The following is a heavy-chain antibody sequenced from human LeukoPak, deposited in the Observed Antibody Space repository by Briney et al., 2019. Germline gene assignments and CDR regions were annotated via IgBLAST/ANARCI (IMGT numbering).Heavy chain of an antibody. CDR2: ICGSGGST. Sequence: GGSLRLSCAASGLTLSSYAMSWARQAPGKGLEWVSAICGSGGSTYYADSVKGRFTISRDNSKNTLYLQMNSLRAEDRAVYYCAKDGYDYYYYYMDVWGKGTTVTVSS. V-gene: IGHV3-23*01. J-gene: IGHJ6*03. D-gene: IGHD1-1*01. CDR1: GLTLSSYA. CDR3: AKDGYDYYYYYMDV.